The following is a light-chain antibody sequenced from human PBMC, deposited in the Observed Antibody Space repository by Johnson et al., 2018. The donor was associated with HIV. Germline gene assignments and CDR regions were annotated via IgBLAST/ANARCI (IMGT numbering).Light chain of an antibody. CDR1: ISNIESYF. CDR2: EDN. CDR3: GTWAASLSPLYV. V-gene: IGLV1-51*02. Sequence: QSVLTQPPSVAAAPGQRVNISCSGNISNIESYFVSWYQQLPGAAPTILIYEDNKRPSGIPDRFAGSKSGATATMGITGLQTGDAADYYCGTWAASLSPLYVFVSGTTITVL. J-gene: IGLJ1*01.